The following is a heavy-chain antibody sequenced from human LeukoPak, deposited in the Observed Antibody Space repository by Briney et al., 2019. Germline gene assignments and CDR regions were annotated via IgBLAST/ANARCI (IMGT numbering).Heavy chain of an antibody. D-gene: IGHD5-18*01. CDR3: ARSRRGYSYIDY. CDR1: GGSISSNNYY. Sequence: SETLSLTCTVSGGSISSNNYYWGWIRQPPGKGLEWIGNLYFTGSTYYSPSLKSRLTISVDTSNNQFSLKLNSVTAADTAVYYCARSRRGYSYIDYWGQGSLVTVSS. J-gene: IGHJ4*02. CDR2: LYFTGST. V-gene: IGHV4-39*01.